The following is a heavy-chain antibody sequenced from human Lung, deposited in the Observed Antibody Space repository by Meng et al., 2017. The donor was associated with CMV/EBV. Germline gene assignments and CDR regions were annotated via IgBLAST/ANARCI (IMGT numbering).Heavy chain of an antibody. CDR2: INNDESRK. J-gene: IGHJ4*02. CDR1: GFTFSRYW. V-gene: IGHV3-74*01. D-gene: IGHD4-17*01. CDR3: ARERFDYGDYGLDY. Sequence: GESLKISCAASGFTFSRYWMHWARQAPGKGLVWVSRINNDESRKTYADSVKGRFTISRDSAKNTLYLQMNSLRAEDTAVYYCARERFDYGDYGLDYWGQGTLVTFSS.